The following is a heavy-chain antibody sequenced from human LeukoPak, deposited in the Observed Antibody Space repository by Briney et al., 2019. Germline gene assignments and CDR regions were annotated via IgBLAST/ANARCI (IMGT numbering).Heavy chain of an antibody. CDR1: GGSLSSGSYY. CDR2: IYTSGST. J-gene: IGHJ6*03. Sequence: PSQTLSLTCTVSGGSLSSGSYYWSWIRQPAGKGLEWIGRIYTSGSTNYNPSLKSRVTISVDTSKNQFSLKLSSVTAADTAVYYCARDRYDYMDVWGKGTTVSVSS. V-gene: IGHV4-61*02. CDR3: ARDRYDYMDV.